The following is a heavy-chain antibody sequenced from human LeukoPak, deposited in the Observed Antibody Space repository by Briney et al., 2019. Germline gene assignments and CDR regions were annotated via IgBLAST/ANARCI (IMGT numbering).Heavy chain of an antibody. V-gene: IGHV1-8*01. CDR3: ARGIRAPYYDFWSGYKYYYYGMDV. Sequence: GASVRVSCKASGYTFTSYDINWVRQATGQGLEWMGWMNPNSGNTGYAQKLQGRVTMTRNTSISTAYMELRSLRSEDTAVYYCARGIRAPYYDFWSGYKYYYYGMDVWGQGTTVTVSS. J-gene: IGHJ6*02. CDR1: GYTFTSYD. D-gene: IGHD3-3*01. CDR2: MNPNSGNT.